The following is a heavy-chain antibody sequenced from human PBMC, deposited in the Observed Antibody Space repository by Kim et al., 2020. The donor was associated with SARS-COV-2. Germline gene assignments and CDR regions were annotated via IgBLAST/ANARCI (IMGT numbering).Heavy chain of an antibody. D-gene: IGHD3-3*01. J-gene: IGHJ4*02. CDR2: ISSSGRTI. V-gene: IGHV3-48*03. CDR3: ARVKPSYRAMFGVVIRSLDY. Sequence: GGSLRLSCAASGFTFSSYEMNWVRQAPGKGLEWVSYISSSGRTIYYADSVKGRFTISRDNAKNSLYLQMNSLRAEDTAVYYCARVKPSYRAMFGVVIRSLDYGGQGTLVTVST. CDR1: GFTFSSYE.